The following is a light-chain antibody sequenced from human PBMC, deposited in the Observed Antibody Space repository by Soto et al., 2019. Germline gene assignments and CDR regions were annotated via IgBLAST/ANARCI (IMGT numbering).Light chain of an antibody. CDR3: QQYSSWPLT. CDR1: QSVSSN. V-gene: IGKV3-15*01. J-gene: IGKJ4*01. Sequence: EIVMTQSPATLSVSPGESATLSCRASQSVSSNLAWFQQKPGQAPRLLIYGASTRATGIPATFSGSGSGTEFTLTISSLQSEDFAVYYCQQYSSWPLTFGGGTKVEIK. CDR2: GAS.